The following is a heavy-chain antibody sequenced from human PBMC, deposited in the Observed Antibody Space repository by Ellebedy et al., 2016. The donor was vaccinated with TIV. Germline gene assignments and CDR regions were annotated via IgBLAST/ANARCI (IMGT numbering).Heavy chain of an antibody. J-gene: IGHJ2*01. V-gene: IGHV4-39*07. Sequence: MPSETLSLTCSVSGVSISSSSDYWGWIRQPPGKGLEWIGSVDYSGRAYNNPSLKSQVTSSVDTSKNQFSLKLTSVTAADTAVYFCARDSDGDYTSFDLWGRGALVIVSS. CDR1: GVSISSSSDY. CDR3: ARDSDGDYTSFDL. CDR2: VDYSGRA. D-gene: IGHD4-17*01.